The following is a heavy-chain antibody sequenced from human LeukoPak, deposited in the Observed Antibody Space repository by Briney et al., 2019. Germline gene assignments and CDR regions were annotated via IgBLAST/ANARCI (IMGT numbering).Heavy chain of an antibody. Sequence: GGSLRLSCAASGFTFSSYGMHWVRQAPGKGLEWVAVISYDGSNKYYADSVKGRFTISRDNSKNTLYLQMNSLRAEDTAVYYCAKSYSSSSRNWFDPWGQGTLVTVSS. CDR2: ISYDGSNK. J-gene: IGHJ5*02. V-gene: IGHV3-30*18. CDR1: GFTFSSYG. CDR3: AKSYSSSSRNWFDP. D-gene: IGHD6-6*01.